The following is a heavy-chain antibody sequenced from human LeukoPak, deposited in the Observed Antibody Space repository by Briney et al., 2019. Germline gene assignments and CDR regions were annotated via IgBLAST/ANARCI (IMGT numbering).Heavy chain of an antibody. D-gene: IGHD6-19*01. CDR2: IWYDGSNK. CDR1: GFTFSSHG. CDR3: ARDRYSSGWTIDY. J-gene: IGHJ4*02. Sequence: PGGSLRLSCAASGFTFSSHGMHWVRQAPGKGLEWVALIWYDGSNKYYADSVKGRFTISRDNSKNTVYLQMNSLRAEDTAVYYCARDRYSSGWTIDYWGQGTLVTVSS. V-gene: IGHV3-33*08.